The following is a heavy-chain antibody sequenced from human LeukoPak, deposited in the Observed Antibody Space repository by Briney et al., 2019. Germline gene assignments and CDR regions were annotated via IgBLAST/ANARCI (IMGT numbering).Heavy chain of an antibody. CDR3: AHTQLLLWFGEFDWFDP. V-gene: IGHV2-5*02. J-gene: IGHJ5*02. D-gene: IGHD3-10*01. Sequence: SGPTLLKPTQTLTLTCTFSGFSLSTRGVGVGWIRQPPGKALEWLALIYWDDDKRYSPSLKSRLTITKDTSKNQVVLTMTNMDPVDTATYYCAHTQLLLWFGEFDWFDPWGQGTLVTVSS. CDR1: GFSLSTRGVG. CDR2: IYWDDDK.